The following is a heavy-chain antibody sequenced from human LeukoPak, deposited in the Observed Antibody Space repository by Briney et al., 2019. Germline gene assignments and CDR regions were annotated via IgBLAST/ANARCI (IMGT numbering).Heavy chain of an antibody. D-gene: IGHD1-1*01. CDR1: GFTFSDYG. J-gene: IGHJ4*02. Sequence: GGSLRLSCAASGFTFSDYGMHWVRQAPGKGVEWIGRIKTKTDGGTTEYAAPVKGRFTISRDDSTNTVYLQMNSLKTEDTALYYCVTRVKSTGDYWGQGTLVTVSS. CDR2: IKTKTDGGTT. CDR3: VTRVKSTGDY. V-gene: IGHV3-15*01.